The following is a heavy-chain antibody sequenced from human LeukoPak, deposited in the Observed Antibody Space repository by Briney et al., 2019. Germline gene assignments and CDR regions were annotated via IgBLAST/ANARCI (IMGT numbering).Heavy chain of an antibody. V-gene: IGHV4-4*02. Sequence: SGTLSLTCAVSGGSISSSNWWSWVRQPPGKGLERIGEIYHSGSTNYNPSLKSRVTISVDKSKNQFSLNLTSVTAADTAVYYCARAEQWLDHFDYWGQGTLVTVSS. CDR2: IYHSGST. CDR3: ARAEQWLDHFDY. J-gene: IGHJ4*02. CDR1: GGSISSSNW. D-gene: IGHD6-19*01.